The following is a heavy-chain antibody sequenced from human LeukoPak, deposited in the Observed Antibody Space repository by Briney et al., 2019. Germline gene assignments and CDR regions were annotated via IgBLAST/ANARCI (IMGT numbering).Heavy chain of an antibody. CDR3: ARLPTIFGVVRFDY. V-gene: IGHV4-34*01. CDR2: INHSGST. J-gene: IGHJ4*02. D-gene: IGHD3-3*01. CDR1: GGSFSGYY. Sequence: SETLSLTCAVYGGSFSGYYWSWIRQPPGKGLEWIGEINHSGSTNYNPSLKSRVTISVDTSKNQFSLKLSSVTAADTAVYCCARLPTIFGVVRFDYWGQGTLVTVSS.